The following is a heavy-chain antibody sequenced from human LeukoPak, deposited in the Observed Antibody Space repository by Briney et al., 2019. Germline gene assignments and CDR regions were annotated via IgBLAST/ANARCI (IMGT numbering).Heavy chain of an antibody. V-gene: IGHV3-9*01. Sequence: GGSLRLPCAASGFTFDGYTMHWVRQTPGNGQEWVSCINWDGGSIGYVVSVKGRFTISRDNAKNSLYLLMNSLRPEDTAFYYCVRDNAPRKRTFIFGSFDNWGQGTLVTVSS. CDR2: INWDGGSI. D-gene: IGHD3-3*02. J-gene: IGHJ4*02. CDR3: VRDNAPRKRTFIFGSFDN. CDR1: GFTFDGYT.